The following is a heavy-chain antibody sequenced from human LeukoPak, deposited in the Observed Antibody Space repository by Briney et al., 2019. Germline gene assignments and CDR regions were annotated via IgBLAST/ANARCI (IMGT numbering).Heavy chain of an antibody. CDR2: ISSSSTTI. V-gene: IGHV3-48*02. Sequence: PGGSLRLSCAASGFTFSTYSMNWVRQAPGKGLEWISYISSSSTTIYYADSVKGRFTISRDNAKNSLCLQMNSLRDEDTAVYYCARDLVTTYWGQGTLVAVSS. D-gene: IGHD1-1*01. J-gene: IGHJ4*02. CDR3: ARDLVTTY. CDR1: GFTFSTYS.